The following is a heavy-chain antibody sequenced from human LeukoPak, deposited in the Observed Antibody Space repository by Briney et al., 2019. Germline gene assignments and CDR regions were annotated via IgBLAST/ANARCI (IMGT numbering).Heavy chain of an antibody. CDR3: ARGRHDITMIVVVMTSVSYYLDV. CDR1: GGPFSGYH. V-gene: IGHV4-34*01. CDR2: INPSGST. Sequence: SETLSLTCAVYGGPFSGYHWTWIRQSPGKGLEWIGDINPSGSTYYNPSLKSRLTISVDTSKNQFSLKLRSVTAADTAVYYCARGRHDITMIVVVMTSVSYYLDVWGKGTTVTVS. J-gene: IGHJ6*03. D-gene: IGHD3-22*01.